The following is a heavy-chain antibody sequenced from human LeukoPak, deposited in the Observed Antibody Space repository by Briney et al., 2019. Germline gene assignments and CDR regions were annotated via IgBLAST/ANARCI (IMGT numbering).Heavy chain of an antibody. V-gene: IGHV3-21*01. CDR3: ARERYNWNYAFDY. CDR2: ISSSSGYI. CDR1: GFTFSSYS. D-gene: IGHD1-7*01. Sequence: PGGSLRLSCAASGFTFSSYSMNWVRQAPEKGLEWVSSISSSSGYIYYADSVKGRFTISRDNAKNSLYLHLNSLRAEDTAVYYCARERYNWNYAFDYWGQGTLVTVSS. J-gene: IGHJ4*02.